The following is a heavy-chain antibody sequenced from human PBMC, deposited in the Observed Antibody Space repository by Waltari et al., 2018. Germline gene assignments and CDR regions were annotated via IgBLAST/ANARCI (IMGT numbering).Heavy chain of an antibody. CDR2: IRSSSSTI. CDR3: AREVITIFGVGFDY. Sequence: EVQLVVSGGGWVQPGGSLRLSCAASGFTFSSYSMNWVRQAPGKGLEWVSYIRSSSSTIYYADSVKGRFTISRDNAKNSVYLQMNSLRAEDTAVYYGAREVITIFGVGFDYWGQGTLVTVSS. V-gene: IGHV3-48*04. CDR1: GFTFSSYS. J-gene: IGHJ4*02. D-gene: IGHD3-3*01.